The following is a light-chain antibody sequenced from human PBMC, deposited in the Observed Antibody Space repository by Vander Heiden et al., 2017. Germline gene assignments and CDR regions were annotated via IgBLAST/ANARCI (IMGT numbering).Light chain of an antibody. CDR1: QSSRIW. Sequence: DIQMTPSPSTLSSSVGGRVPLTCRPSQSSRIWLAWYQQKPGRAPKPLIHTASTRESGVPSRFSGSGSGTEFTLTIDSLQADDFATYYCQQYHTDSSFGQGTKLEIK. CDR3: QQYHTDSS. J-gene: IGKJ2*01. CDR2: TAS. V-gene: IGKV1-5*03.